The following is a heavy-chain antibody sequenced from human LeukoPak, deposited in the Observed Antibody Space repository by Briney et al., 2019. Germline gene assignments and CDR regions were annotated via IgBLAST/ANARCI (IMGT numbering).Heavy chain of an antibody. CDR2: IYYSGST. J-gene: IGHJ4*02. Sequence: GSLRLSCAASGFTGSNNYVSWIRQPPGKGLEWIGYIYYSGSTNYNPSLKSRVTISVDTSKNQFSLKLSSVTAADTAVYYCAREPPINYYDSSGYFDYWGQGTLVTVSS. D-gene: IGHD3-22*01. CDR1: GFTGSNNY. CDR3: AREPPINYYDSSGYFDY. V-gene: IGHV4-59*02.